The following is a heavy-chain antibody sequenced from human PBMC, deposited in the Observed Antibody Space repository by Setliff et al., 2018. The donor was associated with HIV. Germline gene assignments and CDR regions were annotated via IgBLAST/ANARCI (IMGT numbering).Heavy chain of an antibody. D-gene: IGHD3-10*01. CDR2: VSSDGTGGTT. V-gene: IGHV3-74*01. CDR3: ARGGSGSPRPLQH. Sequence: GGSLRLSCAASGFTFDRYWMHWVRQAPGKGLVWVSRVSSDGTGGTTNYADSVKGRFTISRDNSKNTLYLQMNSLRAEDTAVYYCARGGSGSPRPLQHWGQGTLVTVSS. J-gene: IGHJ1*01. CDR1: GFTFDRYW.